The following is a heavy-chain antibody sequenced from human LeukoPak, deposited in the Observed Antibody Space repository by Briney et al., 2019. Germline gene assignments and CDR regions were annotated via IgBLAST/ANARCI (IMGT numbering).Heavy chain of an antibody. D-gene: IGHD2-2*02. V-gene: IGHV1-2*02. J-gene: IGHJ4*02. CDR1: GYTFTGYY. CDR2: INPNSGGT. Sequence: ASVKVSCKASGYTFTGYYMHWVRQAPGQGLEWMGWINPNSGGTNYAQKFQGRVHMTRDTSNRTAYMELSRLRSDDTAVYYCARVPEGYCSSTSCYTSDYWGQGTLVTVSS. CDR3: ARVPEGYCSSTSCYTSDY.